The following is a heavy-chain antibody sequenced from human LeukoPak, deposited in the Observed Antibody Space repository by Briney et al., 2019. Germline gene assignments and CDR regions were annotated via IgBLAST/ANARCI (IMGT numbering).Heavy chain of an antibody. CDR3: ARALRTYTYGSFDY. D-gene: IGHD3-10*01. V-gene: IGHV3-11*01. J-gene: IGHJ4*02. CDR2: ISTSGSAL. Sequence: PGGSLRLSCAASGFTFRDYYMRWIRQAPGKGLEWVSYISTSGSALDYADSVKGRFTVSRDNADNSLFLQMNGLRAEDTAMYYCARALRTYTYGSFDYWGQGILVTVSS. CDR1: GFTFRDYY.